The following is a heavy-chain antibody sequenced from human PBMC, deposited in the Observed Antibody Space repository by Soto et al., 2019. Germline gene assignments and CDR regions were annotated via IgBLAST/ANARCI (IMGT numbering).Heavy chain of an antibody. CDR3: ARSPTHVFDY. CDR1: CSSIISGYY. CDR2: VYHTGTT. D-gene: IGHD4-4*01. Sequence: SETLSLTCTVSCSSIISGYYWGWIRQPPGKGLEWIGSVYHTGTTYSNPSLKSRVTISVDTSNNLFSLKLSSVTAADTAVYYCARSPTHVFDYWGQGTLVTVSS. V-gene: IGHV4-38-2*02. J-gene: IGHJ4*02.